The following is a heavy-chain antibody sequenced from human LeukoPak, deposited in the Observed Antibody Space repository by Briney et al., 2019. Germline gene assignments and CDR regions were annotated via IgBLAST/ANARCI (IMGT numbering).Heavy chain of an antibody. D-gene: IGHD3-22*01. Sequence: PGGSLRLSCTTSGFNFNNAWMSWVRQAPGKGLEWVSVIYSGGSTYYADSVKGRFTISRDNSKNTLYLQMNSLRAEDTAVYYCARDSSGPQAFDIWGQGTMVTVSS. V-gene: IGHV3-53*01. CDR3: ARDSSGPQAFDI. J-gene: IGHJ3*02. CDR1: GFNFNNAW. CDR2: IYSGGST.